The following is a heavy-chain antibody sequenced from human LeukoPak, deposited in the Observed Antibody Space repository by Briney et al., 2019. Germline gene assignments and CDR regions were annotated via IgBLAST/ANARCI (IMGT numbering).Heavy chain of an antibody. CDR2: IGPGGDI. Sequence: GGSLRLSCAAAGFSFTAYSMNWVRQAPGRGLEWISYIGPGGDIYYADSVTGRFTVSRDTAKNSLYLQMNGLRVEDTAVYYCARRFDSWGQGALVTVSS. V-gene: IGHV3-48*01. CDR3: ARRFDS. J-gene: IGHJ4*02. CDR1: GFSFTAYS.